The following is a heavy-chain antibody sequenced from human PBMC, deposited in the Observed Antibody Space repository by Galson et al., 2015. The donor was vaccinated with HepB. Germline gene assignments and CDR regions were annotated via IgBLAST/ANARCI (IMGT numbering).Heavy chain of an antibody. V-gene: IGHV3-11*06. CDR2: VSDDDTYR. CDR3: ARDVQSGATHWFDP. J-gene: IGHJ5*02. D-gene: IGHD1-26*01. Sequence: WIRQAPGKGPEWISFVSDDDTYRDYVDSVRGRFTISRDNAKNSLFLQMNSLRAEDTAVYYCARDVQSGATHWFDPWGQGTLVTVSS.